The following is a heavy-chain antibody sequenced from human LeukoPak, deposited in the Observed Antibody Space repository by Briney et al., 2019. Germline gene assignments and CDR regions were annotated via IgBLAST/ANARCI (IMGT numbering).Heavy chain of an antibody. J-gene: IGHJ6*03. CDR2: INPNSGGT. V-gene: IGHV1-2*02. Sequence: ASVKVFCKASGYTFTGYYMHWVRQAPGQGLEWMGWINPNSGGTNYAQKFQGRVTMTRDTSISTAYMELSRLRSDDTAAYYCLIFGVVIVEGADMDVWGKGTTVTVSS. D-gene: IGHD3-3*01. CDR3: LIFGVVIVEGADMDV. CDR1: GYTFTGYY.